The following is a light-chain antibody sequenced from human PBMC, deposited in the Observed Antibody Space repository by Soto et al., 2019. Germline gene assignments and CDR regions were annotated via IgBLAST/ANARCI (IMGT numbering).Light chain of an antibody. CDR3: QQYNNWPWT. CDR1: QSVGSS. V-gene: IGKV3-15*01. CDR2: GAS. J-gene: IGKJ1*01. Sequence: IILTQSPATLSVTPGERATLSCRASQSVGSSLTWYQQKPGQAPRPLIYGASTRATGIAARFSGSGSGTEFTLTINSLQSEDFAVYYCQQYNNWPWTFDPGTRVEI.